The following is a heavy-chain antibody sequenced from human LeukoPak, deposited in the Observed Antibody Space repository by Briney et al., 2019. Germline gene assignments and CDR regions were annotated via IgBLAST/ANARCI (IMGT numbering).Heavy chain of an antibody. CDR2: ISGSGGNT. Sequence: GGSLRLSCAASGFTFSSYAMSWVRQAPGKGLEWVSAISGSGGNTYYADSVKGRFTISRDNSKITLYLQMNSLRAEDTAVYYCAKAVKMAYSSSWYFDYWGQGTLVTVSS. D-gene: IGHD6-13*01. J-gene: IGHJ4*02. CDR3: AKAVKMAYSSSWYFDY. CDR1: GFTFSSYA. V-gene: IGHV3-23*01.